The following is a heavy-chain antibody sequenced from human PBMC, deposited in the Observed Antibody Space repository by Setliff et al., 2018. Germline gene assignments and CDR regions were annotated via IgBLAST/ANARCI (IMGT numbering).Heavy chain of an antibody. V-gene: IGHV1-2*06. CDR3: ARDLIAVTATTAFDM. D-gene: IGHD6-19*01. CDR2: VNPKNGGI. CDR1: GYSFIDYY. Sequence: ASVKVSCKASGYSFIDYYIHWVRQAPGQGPEWMGRVNPKNGGILYSQKFEGRVAMTRDTSISTAYMELSSLTSDDTAMYYCARDLIAVTATTAFDMWGQGTMVTV. J-gene: IGHJ3*02.